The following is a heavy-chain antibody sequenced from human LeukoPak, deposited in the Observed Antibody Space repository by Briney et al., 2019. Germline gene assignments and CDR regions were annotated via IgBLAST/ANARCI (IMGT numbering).Heavy chain of an antibody. CDR3: ARLGAGYSSGWYRVEMYYYYYMDV. V-gene: IGHV4-34*01. J-gene: IGHJ6*03. CDR2: INHSGST. Sequence: SETLSLTCAVYGGSFSGYYWSWIRQPPGKGLEWIGEINHSGSTNYNPSLKSRVTISVDTSKNQFSLKLSSVTAADTAVYYCARLGAGYSSGWYRVEMYYYYYMDVWGKGTTVTISS. D-gene: IGHD6-19*01. CDR1: GGSFSGYY.